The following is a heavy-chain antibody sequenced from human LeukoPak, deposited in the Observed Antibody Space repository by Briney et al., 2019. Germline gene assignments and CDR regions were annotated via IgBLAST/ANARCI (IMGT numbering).Heavy chain of an antibody. D-gene: IGHD3-22*01. CDR2: ISSSSTAM. Sequence: GGSLRLSCAASGFTFNKYSMNWVRQAPGKGLEWLSYISSSSTAMYYADSVKGRFTTSRDNAGNSLYLQMNSLRDEDTAVYYCATPLDYYDRSDSHQGGDWGQGTLVTVSS. V-gene: IGHV3-48*02. CDR3: ATPLDYYDRSDSHQGGD. J-gene: IGHJ4*02. CDR1: GFTFNKYS.